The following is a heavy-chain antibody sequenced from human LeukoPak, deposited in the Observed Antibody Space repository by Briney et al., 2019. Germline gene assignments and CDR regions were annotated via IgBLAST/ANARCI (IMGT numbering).Heavy chain of an antibody. J-gene: IGHJ4*02. Sequence: ASVKVSCKASGYTFTGYYMHWVRQAPGQGLEWMGWINPNSGGTNYAQKFQGRVTMTRDTSISTAYMELSRLRSDDTAVYYCARGEPYYYDSSGYYPPFDYWGQGTLVTVSS. D-gene: IGHD3-22*01. CDR2: INPNSGGT. CDR3: ARGEPYYYDSSGYYPPFDY. CDR1: GYTFTGYY. V-gene: IGHV1-2*02.